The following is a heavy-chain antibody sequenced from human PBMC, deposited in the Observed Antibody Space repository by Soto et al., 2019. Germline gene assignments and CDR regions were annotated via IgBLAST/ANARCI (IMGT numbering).Heavy chain of an antibody. CDR3: ARGLGYDPSSGN. Sequence: EVQLVESGGGLVQPGGSLRLSCAASGFTLSTYWMHWVRQAPGKGLLWVSRLNGDGSGASYADSVKGRFTISRDNAKNMLYLQMDSLRAEDTAVYYCARGLGYDPSSGNWGQGTLVTVSS. J-gene: IGHJ4*02. CDR1: GFTLSTYW. D-gene: IGHD5-12*01. CDR2: LNGDGSGA. V-gene: IGHV3-74*01.